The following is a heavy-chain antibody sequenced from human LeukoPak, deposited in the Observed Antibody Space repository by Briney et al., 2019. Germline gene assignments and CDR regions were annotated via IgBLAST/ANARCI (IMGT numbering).Heavy chain of an antibody. CDR3: AKACLVATTPGRGMDV. CDR2: VGHNAAGT. CDR1: GLTVSSNY. Sequence: GGSLRVSCAPSGLTVSSNYMSWVRQAPGKGLEWVAAVGHNAAGTYYADSVKGRFTISRDNSRNTMYLQMNNLTAEDTAVYYCAKACLVATTPGRGMDVWGQGTMVAVSS. V-gene: IGHV3-23*01. J-gene: IGHJ6*02. D-gene: IGHD5-24*01.